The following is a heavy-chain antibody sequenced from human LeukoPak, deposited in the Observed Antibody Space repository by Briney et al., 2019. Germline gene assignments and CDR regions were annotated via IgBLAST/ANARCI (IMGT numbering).Heavy chain of an antibody. CDR1: GFTVSSTY. Sequence: HPGGSLRLSCAASGFTVSSTYMNWVRQAPGTGLEWVANIKQDGSEKYYVDSVRGRFTISRDNAKNSLYLQVNSLRAEDTALYYCARDGKVVPAAYDYWGQGTLVTVSS. CDR3: ARDGKVVPAAYDY. D-gene: IGHD2-2*01. J-gene: IGHJ4*02. V-gene: IGHV3-7*01. CDR2: IKQDGSEK.